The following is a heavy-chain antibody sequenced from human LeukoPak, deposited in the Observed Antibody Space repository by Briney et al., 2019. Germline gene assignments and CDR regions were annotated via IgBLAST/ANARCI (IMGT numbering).Heavy chain of an antibody. J-gene: IGHJ4*02. CDR1: GGSISSYY. Sequence: PSETLSLTCTVSGGSISSYYWSWLRQPPGKGLEWIGYIYYSGSTNYNPSLKSRVTISVDTSKNQFSLKLSSVTAADTAVYYCARRVAGTAGFDYWGQGTLVTVSS. D-gene: IGHD6-19*01. CDR3: ARRVAGTAGFDY. CDR2: IYYSGST. V-gene: IGHV4-59*01.